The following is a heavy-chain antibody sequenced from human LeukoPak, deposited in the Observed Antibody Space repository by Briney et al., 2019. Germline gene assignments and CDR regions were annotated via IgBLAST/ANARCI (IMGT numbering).Heavy chain of an antibody. CDR1: GGTFSSYA. J-gene: IGHJ5*02. V-gene: IGHV1-2*02. D-gene: IGHD3-3*01. CDR2: INPNSGGT. Sequence: ASVKVSCKASGGTFSSYAISWVRQAPGQGLEWMGWINPNSGGTNYAQKFQGRVTMTRDTSISTAYMELSRLRSDDTAVYYCARGRNTPYFGVVIIEWFDPWGQGTLVTVSS. CDR3: ARGRNTPYFGVVIIEWFDP.